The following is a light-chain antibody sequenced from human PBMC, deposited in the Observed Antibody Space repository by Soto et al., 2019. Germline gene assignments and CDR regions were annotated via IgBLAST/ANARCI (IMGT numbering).Light chain of an antibody. J-gene: IGKJ1*01. CDR1: QSVSNN. CDR3: QQYINWWT. CDR2: RAS. V-gene: IGKV3-15*01. Sequence: EIVMTQSPATLSVSPGERATLSCRASQSVSNNLAWYQQKSGQAPRLLIYRASTRATGIPARFRGSGSGTEFTLTISSLQSEDFAVYFCQQYINWWTFGQGTNVEIK.